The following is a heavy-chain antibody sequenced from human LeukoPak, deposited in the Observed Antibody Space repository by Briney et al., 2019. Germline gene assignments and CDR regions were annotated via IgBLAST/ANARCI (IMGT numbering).Heavy chain of an antibody. D-gene: IGHD2-2*01. CDR1: GYTFTSYA. J-gene: IGHJ3*02. CDR2: INPNSGGT. V-gene: IGHV1-2*02. Sequence: GASVKVSCKASGYTFTSYAMNWVRQAPGQGLEWMGWINPNSGGTNYAQKFQGRVTMTRDTSISTAYMELSRLRSDDTAVYYCARDLWDIVVVPAVGDAFDIWGQGTMVTVSS. CDR3: ARDLWDIVVVPAVGDAFDI.